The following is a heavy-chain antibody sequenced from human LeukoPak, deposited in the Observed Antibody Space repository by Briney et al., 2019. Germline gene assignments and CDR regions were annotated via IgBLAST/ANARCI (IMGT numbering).Heavy chain of an antibody. J-gene: IGHJ4*02. D-gene: IGHD2-15*01. CDR1: GFIFSSSW. CDR2: IKQDGSEK. V-gene: IGHV3-7*01. Sequence: GGSLRLSCAASGFIFSSSWMSWVRQAPGKGLEWVAYIKQDGSEKHYVDSVKGRFTISRDNAENSLYLQMNSLRGEDTAIYYCARVDCSGGGCYSALNLWGQGTLVTVSS. CDR3: ARVDCSGGGCYSALNL.